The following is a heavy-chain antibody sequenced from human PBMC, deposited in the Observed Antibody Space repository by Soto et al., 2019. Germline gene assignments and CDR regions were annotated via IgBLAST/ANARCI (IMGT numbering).Heavy chain of an antibody. D-gene: IGHD4-17*01. CDR3: ASGPRAIRSLFYGMDV. CDR2: ISSSSSYI. V-gene: IGHV3-21*01. CDR1: GFTFSSYS. J-gene: IGHJ6*02. Sequence: EVPLVESGGGLVKPGGSLRLSCAASGFTFSSYSMNWVRQAPGKGLEWVSSISSSSSYIYYADSVKGRFTISRDNAKNSLYLQMNSLRAEDTAVYYCASGPRAIRSLFYGMDVWGQGTTVTVSS.